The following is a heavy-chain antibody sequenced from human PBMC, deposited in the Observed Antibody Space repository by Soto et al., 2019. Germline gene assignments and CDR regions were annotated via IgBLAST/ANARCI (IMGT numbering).Heavy chain of an antibody. D-gene: IGHD4-17*01. J-gene: IGHJ4*02. Sequence: SETLSLTCTVSGGSISSYYWSWIRQPPGKGLEWIGYIYYSGSTNYNPSLRSRVTISVDTSKNQFSLKLSSVTAADTAVYYCARVYGGAFDYWGQGTLVTVSS. V-gene: IGHV4-59*01. CDR2: IYYSGST. CDR3: ARVYGGAFDY. CDR1: GGSISSYY.